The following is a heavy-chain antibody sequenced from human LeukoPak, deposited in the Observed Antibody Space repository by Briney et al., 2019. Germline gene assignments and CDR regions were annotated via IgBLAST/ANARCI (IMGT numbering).Heavy chain of an antibody. J-gene: IGHJ4*02. CDR1: GFTFSSYA. Sequence: GGSLRLSCAAPGFTFSSYAMSWVRQAPGKGLEWVSAISDSGGSTYYADSVKGRFTISRDNSKNTLYLQVNSLRAEDTAVYYCAKDGYGDYKYYFDYWGQGTLVTVSS. V-gene: IGHV3-23*01. CDR3: AKDGYGDYKYYFDY. D-gene: IGHD4-17*01. CDR2: ISDSGGST.